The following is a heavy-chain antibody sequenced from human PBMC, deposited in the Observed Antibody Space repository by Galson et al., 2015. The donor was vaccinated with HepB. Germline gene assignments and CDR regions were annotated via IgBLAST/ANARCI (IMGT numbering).Heavy chain of an antibody. D-gene: IGHD5-18*01. CDR3: AREGGVTAMVGGGNYFDY. V-gene: IGHV3-30-3*01. CDR2: ISYDGSNK. CDR1: GFTFSSYA. J-gene: IGHJ4*02. Sequence: LRLSCAASGFTFSSYAMHWVRQAPGKGLEWVAVISYDGSNKYYADSVKGRFTISRDNSKNTLYLQMNSLRAEDTAVYYCAREGGVTAMVGGGNYFDYWGQGTLVTVSS.